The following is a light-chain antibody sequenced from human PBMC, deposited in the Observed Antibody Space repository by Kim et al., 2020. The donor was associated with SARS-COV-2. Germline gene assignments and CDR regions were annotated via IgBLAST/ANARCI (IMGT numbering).Light chain of an antibody. V-gene: IGLV4-69*01. CDR2: VNGDGSH. CDR1: SGHSSYA. Sequence: QPVLTQSPSASASLGASVKLTCTLSSGHSSYAIAWHQQQPEKGPRYLMKVNGDGSHTKGDGIPDRFSGSSFGAERYLTISSLQSEDETDYYCQTWGTGWVFGGGTQLTVL. J-gene: IGLJ3*02. CDR3: QTWGTGWV.